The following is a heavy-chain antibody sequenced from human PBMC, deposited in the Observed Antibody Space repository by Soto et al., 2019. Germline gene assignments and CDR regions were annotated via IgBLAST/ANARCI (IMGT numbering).Heavy chain of an antibody. CDR1: GGTFSSYT. J-gene: IGHJ6*03. Sequence: QVQLVQSGAEVKKPGSSVKVSCKASGGTFSSYTISWVRQAPGQGLEWMGRIIPILGIANYAQKFQGRVTITADKSTSTAYMELSSLRSEDTAVYYCASGRHLVEFFSYMDVWGKGTTVTVSS. CDR2: IIPILGIA. D-gene: IGHD3-16*01. V-gene: IGHV1-69*02. CDR3: ASGRHLVEFFSYMDV.